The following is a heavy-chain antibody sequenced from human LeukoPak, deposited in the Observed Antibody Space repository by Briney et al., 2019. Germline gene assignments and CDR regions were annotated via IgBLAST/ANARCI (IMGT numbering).Heavy chain of an antibody. J-gene: IGHJ4*02. CDR2: ITGRSDKT. CDR1: GFNFNKYD. D-gene: IGHD6-19*01. CDR3: AKGGWLDD. Sequence: PGGTLRLSCAASGFNFNKYDMTWARQAPGKGLEWVSTITGRSDKTYYTDSVKGRFVTSRDNSKDTLYLQMNSPRAEDTALYYCAKGGWLDDLGQGALVTVSS. V-gene: IGHV3-23*01.